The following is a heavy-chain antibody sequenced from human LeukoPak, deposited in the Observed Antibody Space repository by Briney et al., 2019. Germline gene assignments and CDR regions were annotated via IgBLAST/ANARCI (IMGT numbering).Heavy chain of an antibody. V-gene: IGHV4-34*01. CDR2: INHSGST. D-gene: IGHD2-15*01. Sequence: SETLSLTCAVYGGSFSGHYWTWIRQPPGKGLEWIGEINHSGSTNYNPSLKSRVTISVDTSKNQFSLKLSSVTAADTAVYYCASKRVVSSAFDIWGQGTVVTVSS. CDR1: GGSFSGHY. CDR3: ASKRVVSSAFDI. J-gene: IGHJ3*02.